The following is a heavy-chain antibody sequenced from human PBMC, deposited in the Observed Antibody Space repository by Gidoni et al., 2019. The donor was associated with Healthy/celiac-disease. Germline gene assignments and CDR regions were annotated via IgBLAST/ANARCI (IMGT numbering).Heavy chain of an antibody. V-gene: IGHV3-15*01. CDR1: GFTFSNAW. D-gene: IGHD3-22*01. CDR2: MKSKTDGGTT. J-gene: IGHJ3*02. Sequence: EVQLVESGGGLVKPGGSLRLSCAASGFTFSNAWMSCVRQAPGKGLEWVGRMKSKTDGGTTDYAAPVKGRLTISRDDSKNTLYLQMNSLKTEDTAVYYCTTALLGYYDSSGYFYDAFDIWGQGTMVTVSS. CDR3: TTALLGYYDSSGYFYDAFDI.